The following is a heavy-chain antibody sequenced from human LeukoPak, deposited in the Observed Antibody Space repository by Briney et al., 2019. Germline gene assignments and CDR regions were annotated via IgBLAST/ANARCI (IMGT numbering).Heavy chain of an antibody. D-gene: IGHD3-3*01. CDR2: IIPIFGTA. Sequence: GSSVKVSCKASGGTFSSYAISWVRQAPGQGLEWMGGIIPIFGTANYAQKFQGRVTITTDESTSTAYMELSSLRSEDTAVYYCARGYDFWSGYYGIGGRSNYYYYMDAWGKGTTVTVSS. V-gene: IGHV1-69*05. J-gene: IGHJ6*03. CDR1: GGTFSSYA. CDR3: ARGYDFWSGYYGIGGRSNYYYYMDA.